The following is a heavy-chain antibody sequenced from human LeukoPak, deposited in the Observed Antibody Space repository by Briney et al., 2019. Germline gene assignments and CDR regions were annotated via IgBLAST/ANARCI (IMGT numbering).Heavy chain of an antibody. J-gene: IGHJ4*02. D-gene: IGHD3-16*02. CDR1: GFTFSDYA. Sequence: GGSLRLSCAASGFTFSDYAMNWVRQAPGKGLEWVANIKEDGTDKYYVDSVKGRFTISRDNAKNSLYLQMNSLRAEDTAVYYCARDTYRFFDYWGQGTLVTVSS. CDR3: ARDTYRFFDY. V-gene: IGHV3-7*01. CDR2: IKEDGTDK.